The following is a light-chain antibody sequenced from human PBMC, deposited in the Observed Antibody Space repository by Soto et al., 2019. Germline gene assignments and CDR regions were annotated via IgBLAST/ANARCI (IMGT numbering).Light chain of an antibody. CDR2: KAS. CDR1: QSISSW. CDR3: QQYNNFPTST. J-gene: IGKJ2*01. V-gene: IGKV1-5*03. Sequence: DIQMTQSPSTLSASVGDRVTITCRASQSISSWLAWYQQKPGKAPKLLIYKASSLQSGVTSRFSGSGSGTEFTLTISSLQPDDFATYYCQQYNNFPTSTFGQGTKLEIK.